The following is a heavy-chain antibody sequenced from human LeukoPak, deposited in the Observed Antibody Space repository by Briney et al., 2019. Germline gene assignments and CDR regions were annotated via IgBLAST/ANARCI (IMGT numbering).Heavy chain of an antibody. J-gene: IGHJ4*02. CDR1: GGSISSYY. Sequence: SETLSLTCAVYGGSISSYYWSWIRQPPGKGLEWIGYFYYSGSTNYNPSLKSRVTISVDTSKNQFSLKLNSVTAADTAVYYCARVVSSGWPHYFDYWGQGTLVTVSS. D-gene: IGHD6-19*01. CDR3: ARVVSSGWPHYFDY. V-gene: IGHV4-59*01. CDR2: FYYSGST.